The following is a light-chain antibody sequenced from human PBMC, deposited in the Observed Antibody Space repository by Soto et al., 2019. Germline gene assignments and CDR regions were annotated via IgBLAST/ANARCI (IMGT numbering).Light chain of an antibody. V-gene: IGLV7-46*01. CDR1: TGAVTSGHY. Sequence: QAVVTQAPSLTVSPGGTVTLTCGSSTGAVTSGHYPYWFQQKPGQAPRTLIYDTNNKHSWTPARFSGSLLGGKAALTLSGAQPEDEAEYYCLLSYRGAGEVFGGGTKLTVL. CDR2: DTN. CDR3: LLSYRGAGEV. J-gene: IGLJ2*01.